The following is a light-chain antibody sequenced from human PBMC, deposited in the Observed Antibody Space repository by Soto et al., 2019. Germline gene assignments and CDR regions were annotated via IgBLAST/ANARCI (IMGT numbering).Light chain of an antibody. CDR2: GNI. CDR3: QSYDSSLSAYV. CDR1: SSNIGAGYD. V-gene: IGLV1-40*01. J-gene: IGLJ1*01. Sequence: QSSPAQPPSVSRAPGQKVTISCTGSSSNIGAGYDLHWYQQLPGTAPKLLLYGNINRPSGVPDRFSGSKSGTSASLAITGLQAEDEADYYCQSYDSSLSAYVFGTGTQVTVL.